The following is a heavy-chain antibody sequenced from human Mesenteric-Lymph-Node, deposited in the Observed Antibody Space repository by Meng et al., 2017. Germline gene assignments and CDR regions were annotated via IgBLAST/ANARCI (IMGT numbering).Heavy chain of an antibody. Sequence: GGSLRLSCVASGFTFSSYSMNWVRQAPGKGLDWVSSISSISSYIYHADSVKGRFTVSRNNAKNSLYLQMNGLGAEDTAVYYYAVYVPAGYWGQGTLVTVSS. CDR1: GFTFSSYS. CDR2: ISSISSYI. J-gene: IGHJ4*02. CDR3: AVYVPAGY. V-gene: IGHV3-21*01. D-gene: IGHD3-16*01.